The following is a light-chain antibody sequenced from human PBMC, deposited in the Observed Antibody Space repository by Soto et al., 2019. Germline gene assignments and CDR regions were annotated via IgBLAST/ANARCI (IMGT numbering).Light chain of an antibody. CDR2: EVR. CDR1: MRDVGAYNL. CDR3: CSYAGNRIFI. V-gene: IGLV2-23*02. Sequence: QSALTQPASVSGSPGQSITISCAGTMRDVGAYNLVSWYQQHPGRAPQLIIYEVRNRPSGISFRFSGSKSGNTASLTISGLRAEDEANYHCCSYAGNRIFIFGGGTKLTVL. J-gene: IGLJ2*01.